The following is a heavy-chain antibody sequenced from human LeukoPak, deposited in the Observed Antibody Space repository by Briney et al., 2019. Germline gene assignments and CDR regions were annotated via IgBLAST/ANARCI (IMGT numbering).Heavy chain of an antibody. CDR3: ALRVGYCSGGSCQH. Sequence: RGTLRLSCAASGFTFTNYAMSWVGQAPGTGLKWGSSTSSSGGITYYAYSAKVEFTISKDNPKNTLYLQINNRRAEDTAMYYCALRVGYCSGGSCQHWGQGTLVTVYS. D-gene: IGHD2-15*01. CDR2: TSSSGGIT. CDR1: GFTFTNYA. J-gene: IGHJ4*02. V-gene: IGHV3-23*01.